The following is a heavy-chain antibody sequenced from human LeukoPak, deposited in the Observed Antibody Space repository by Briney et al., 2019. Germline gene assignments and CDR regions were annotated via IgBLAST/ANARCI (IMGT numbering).Heavy chain of an antibody. Sequence: PSETLSLTCAVYGGSFSGYYWSWIRQPPGKGLEWIGEINHSGSTNYNPSLKSRVTISVDTSKNQFTLKLSSVTAADTAVYYCARAQGYCSSTSCPNWFDPWGQGTLVTVSS. CDR3: ARAQGYCSSTSCPNWFDP. V-gene: IGHV4-34*01. CDR2: INHSGST. CDR1: GGSFSGYY. D-gene: IGHD2-2*01. J-gene: IGHJ5*02.